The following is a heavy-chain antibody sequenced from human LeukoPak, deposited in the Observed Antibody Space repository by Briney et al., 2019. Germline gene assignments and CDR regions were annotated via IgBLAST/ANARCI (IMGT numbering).Heavy chain of an antibody. D-gene: IGHD5-12*01. Sequence: GGSLRLSCAASEFTISAFWMSWVRQAPGKGLEWVANINQDGSVKHYVDSVKGRFTVSRDNAENSLYLQTNSLRAEDTAVYYCARLWGDATIFDLWGQGTLVTVSS. CDR1: EFTISAFW. CDR3: ARLWGDATIFDL. J-gene: IGHJ4*02. V-gene: IGHV3-7*01. CDR2: INQDGSVK.